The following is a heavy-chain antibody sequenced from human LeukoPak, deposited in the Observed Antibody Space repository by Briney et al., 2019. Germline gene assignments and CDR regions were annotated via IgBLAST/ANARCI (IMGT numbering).Heavy chain of an antibody. J-gene: IGHJ4*02. V-gene: IGHV1-46*01. CDR1: GGTFSSYA. Sequence: ASVKVSCKASGGTFSSYAISWVRQARGQGLEWMGVIGTSNGNTRYAQNFRGRVTMTRDTSTSTVYMDLSSLRFDDTAVYYCARDPGGDYFGPGAYYAYWGQGTLVTVSS. CDR2: IGTSNGNT. CDR3: ARDPGGDYFGPGAYYAY. D-gene: IGHD3-10*01.